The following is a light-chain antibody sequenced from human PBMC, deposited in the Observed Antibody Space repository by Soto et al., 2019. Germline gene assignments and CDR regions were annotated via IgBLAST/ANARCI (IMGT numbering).Light chain of an antibody. CDR3: QQTYRTLTWT. CDR1: QSIITY. Sequence: DIQMTQSPSSLSASVGDRVTITCRASQSIITYLNWYQQKPGKAPKLLIYSASSLESGVPSRFTIIGSGWTDFTLTISSLRPEDFATYYCQQTYRTLTWTFGPATKVE. J-gene: IGKJ1*01. V-gene: IGKV1-39*01. CDR2: SAS.